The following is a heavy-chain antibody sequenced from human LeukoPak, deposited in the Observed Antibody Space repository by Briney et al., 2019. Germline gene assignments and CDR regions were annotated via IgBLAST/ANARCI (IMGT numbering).Heavy chain of an antibody. D-gene: IGHD3-10*01. V-gene: IGHV4-39*07. CDR1: GGSISSSSYY. CDR3: ARTERGWTAREYYFDY. Sequence: SETLSLTCTVSGGSISSSSYYWGWIRQPPGKGLEWIGSIYYSGSTYYNPSLKSRVTISVDTSKNQFSLKLSSVTAADTAVYYCARTERGWTAREYYFDYWGQGTLVTVSS. CDR2: IYYSGST. J-gene: IGHJ4*02.